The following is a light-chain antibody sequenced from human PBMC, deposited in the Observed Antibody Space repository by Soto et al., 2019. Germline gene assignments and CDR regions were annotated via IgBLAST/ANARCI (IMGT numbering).Light chain of an antibody. CDR1: QSVLYSGNNKNY. J-gene: IGKJ2*01. CDR2: WAS. Sequence: DIVMTQSPDSLAVSLGERATINCKSSQSVLYSGNNKNYLAWCQQKPGQPPKLLIYWASSRESGVPDRFSGSGSGTDFTLTISSLQAEDVAVYYCQQYYSAPYTFGQGTKLEIK. CDR3: QQYYSAPYT. V-gene: IGKV4-1*01.